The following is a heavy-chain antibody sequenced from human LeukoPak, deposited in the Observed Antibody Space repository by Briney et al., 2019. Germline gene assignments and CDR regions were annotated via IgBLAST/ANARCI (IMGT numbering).Heavy chain of an antibody. CDR1: GFTFSNYE. Sequence: PGGSLRLSCAASGFTFSNYEMNWVRQAPGKGLEWVSTINNGGSSTWYADSVKGRFTMSRDNSKTTVSLQMESLRAEDTAVYYCARRGAEQGNGLDVWGQGTTVAVSS. J-gene: IGHJ6*02. CDR3: ARRGAEQGNGLDV. V-gene: IGHV3-23*05. D-gene: IGHD1-26*01. CDR2: INNGGSST.